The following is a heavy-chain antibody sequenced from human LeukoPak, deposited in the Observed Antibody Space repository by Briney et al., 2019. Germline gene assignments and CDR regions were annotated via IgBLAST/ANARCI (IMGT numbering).Heavy chain of an antibody. CDR3: ARARMVYAFYYYYYMDV. J-gene: IGHJ6*03. CDR1: GGSFSGYY. V-gene: IGHV4-34*01. D-gene: IGHD2-8*01. Sequence: SETLSLTCAVYGGSFSGYYWSWIRQPPGKGLEWIGEINHSGSTNYNPSLKSRVTISVDTSKNQFSLKLSSVTAADMAVYYCARARMVYAFYYYYYMDVWGKGTTVTVSS. CDR2: INHSGST.